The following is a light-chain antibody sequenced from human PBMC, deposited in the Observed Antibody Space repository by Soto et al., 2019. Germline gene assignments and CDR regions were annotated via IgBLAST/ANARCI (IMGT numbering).Light chain of an antibody. CDR2: AAS. V-gene: IGKV1-39*01. CDR3: QQSYITPPIT. Sequence: DIQMAQSPSSLSASVGDRATITCRASQSISSYLNWYQQKPGKAPKLLIYAASSLQSGVPSRFSGSGSGTDFTLTISSLQPEDFATYYCQQSYITPPITFGQGTRLEIK. CDR1: QSISSY. J-gene: IGKJ5*01.